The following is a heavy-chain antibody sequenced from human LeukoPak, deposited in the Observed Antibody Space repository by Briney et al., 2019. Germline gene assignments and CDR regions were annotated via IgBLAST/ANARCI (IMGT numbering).Heavy chain of an antibody. J-gene: IGHJ6*03. CDR3: ARFDDYYYYMDV. CDR2: IYHSGST. Sequence: SETLSLTCTVSGGSISSSSYYWGWIRQPPGKGLEWIGSIYHSGSTYYNPSLKSRVTISVDTSKNQFSLKLSSVTAADTAVYYCARFDDYYYYMDVWGKGTTVTVSS. V-gene: IGHV4-39*07. D-gene: IGHD3-9*01. CDR1: GGSISSSSYY.